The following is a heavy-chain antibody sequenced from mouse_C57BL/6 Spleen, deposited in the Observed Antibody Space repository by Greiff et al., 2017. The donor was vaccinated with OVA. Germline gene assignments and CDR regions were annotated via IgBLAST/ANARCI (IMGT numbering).Heavy chain of an antibody. CDR2: ISYDGSN. CDR1: GYSITSGYY. Sequence: ESGPGLVKPSQSLSLTCSVTGYSITSGYYWNWIRQFPGNKLEWMGYISYDGSNNYNPSLKNRISITRDTSKNQFFLKLNSVTTEDTATYYCARGWTTGYFDVWGTGTTVTVSS. J-gene: IGHJ1*03. D-gene: IGHD1-1*01. CDR3: ARGWTTGYFDV. V-gene: IGHV3-6*01.